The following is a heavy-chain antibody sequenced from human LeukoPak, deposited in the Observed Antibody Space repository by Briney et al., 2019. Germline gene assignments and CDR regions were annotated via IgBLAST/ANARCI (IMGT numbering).Heavy chain of an antibody. V-gene: IGHV3-53*01. D-gene: IGHD5-24*01. CDR2: IYSGGST. CDR1: GFTVSSNY. Sequence: GGSLRLSCAASGFTVSSNYMSWVRQAPGKGLEWVSVIYSGGSTYYADSVKGRFTISRDNSKNTLYLQVNSLRAEDTAVYYCARDQMYYGMDVWGQGTTVTVSS. J-gene: IGHJ6*02. CDR3: ARDQMYYGMDV.